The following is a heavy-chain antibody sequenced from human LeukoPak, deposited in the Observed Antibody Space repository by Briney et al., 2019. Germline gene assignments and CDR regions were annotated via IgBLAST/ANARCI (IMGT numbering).Heavy chain of an antibody. Sequence: SETLSLTCAVYGGSFSGYYWSWIRQPPGKGLEWIGEIDHSGRTNSNPSLKSRVTISVDMSKNQFSLRLSSVIAADTAVYYCARKSIAVAGRKPYDYWDQGTLVTVSS. CDR2: IDHSGRT. J-gene: IGHJ4*02. D-gene: IGHD6-13*01. CDR1: GGSFSGYY. CDR3: ARKSIAVAGRKPYDY. V-gene: IGHV4-34*01.